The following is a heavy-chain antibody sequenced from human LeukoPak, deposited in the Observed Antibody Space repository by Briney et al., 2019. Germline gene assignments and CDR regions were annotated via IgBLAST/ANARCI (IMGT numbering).Heavy chain of an antibody. CDR1: GGSFSGYY. CDR3: AKPFGPVSRGYFQY. Sequence: PSETLSLTCAVYGGSFSGYYWSWIRHPPGKGLEWIGEINHSGSTNYNPSLKSRVTISVDTSKKQFSLNLSSVTAADTAVYYCAKPFGPVSRGYFQYWGQGTLVTVSS. CDR2: INHSGST. D-gene: IGHD3-10*01. J-gene: IGHJ1*01. V-gene: IGHV4-34*01.